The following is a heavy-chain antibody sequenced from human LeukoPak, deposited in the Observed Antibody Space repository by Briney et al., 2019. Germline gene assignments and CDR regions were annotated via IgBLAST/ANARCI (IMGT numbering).Heavy chain of an antibody. D-gene: IGHD4-23*01. CDR1: GGSISSYY. CDR3: ARHYRGLDY. CDR2: FYYSGST. J-gene: IGHJ4*02. V-gene: IGHV4-59*01. Sequence: PSETLSLTCTVSGGSISSYYWSWIRQPPGKGLEWIGCFYYSGSTNYNPSLKSRVTISVDTSKNQFSLELSSVTAADTAVYYCARHYRGLDYWGQGTLATVSS.